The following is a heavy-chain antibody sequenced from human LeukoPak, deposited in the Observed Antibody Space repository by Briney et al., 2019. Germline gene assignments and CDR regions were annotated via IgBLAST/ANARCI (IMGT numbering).Heavy chain of an antibody. V-gene: IGHV4-34*01. CDR1: GGCFSGYY. Sequence: SETLSLTCAVYGGCFSGYYWSWIRQPPGKGLEWIGEINHSESNNYNPSLKSRVTISVDTSKNQFSLKLSSVTAADTAVYYCARGREGPANYYGMDVWGKGTTVTVSS. CDR2: INHSESN. CDR3: ARGREGPANYYGMDV. D-gene: IGHD1-26*01. J-gene: IGHJ6*04.